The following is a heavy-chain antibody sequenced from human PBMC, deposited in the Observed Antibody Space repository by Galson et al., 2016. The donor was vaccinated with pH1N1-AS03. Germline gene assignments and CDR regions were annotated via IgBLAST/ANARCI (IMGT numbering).Heavy chain of an antibody. D-gene: IGHD6-19*01. CDR3: ARAMYTSGWYGMDV. CDR2: ITSDGSSI. V-gene: IGHV3-74*01. J-gene: IGHJ6*02. CDR1: GFIFSSDW. Sequence: SLRLSCAASGFIFSSDWMRWVRQVPGKGLVWVSRITSDGSSISYAAAVKGRFTTSRDNAKNTLYLQMNSLRAEDTAVYHCARAMYTSGWYGMDVWGQGTTVTVSS.